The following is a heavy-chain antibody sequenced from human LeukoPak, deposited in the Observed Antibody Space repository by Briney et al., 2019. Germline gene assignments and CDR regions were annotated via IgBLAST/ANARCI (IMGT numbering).Heavy chain of an antibody. D-gene: IGHD3-22*01. V-gene: IGHV3-30*04. CDR1: GFTFSSYA. Sequence: GGSLRLSRAASGFTFSSYAMHWVRQAPGKGLEWVAVISYDGSNKNYADSVKGRFTISGDNSKNTLYLQMNSLRAEDTAVYYCARVRGYEGTGYFDYWGQGTLVTVSS. CDR2: ISYDGSNK. CDR3: ARVRGYEGTGYFDY. J-gene: IGHJ4*02.